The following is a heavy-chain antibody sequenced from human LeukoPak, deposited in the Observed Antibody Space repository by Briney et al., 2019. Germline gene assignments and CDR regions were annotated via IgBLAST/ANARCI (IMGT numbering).Heavy chain of an antibody. D-gene: IGHD7-27*01. CDR3: ARFHPNWGLDY. V-gene: IGHV4-34*10. Sequence: SETLSLTCAPYGRSFSDHYWTWIRQAPGKGLEWIGEINHSGKTNYHTSLMSRVSISVDTSKNQYSLKMTSVTAADTAVYYCARFHPNWGLDYWGQGILVTVSS. CDR2: INHSGKT. J-gene: IGHJ4*02. CDR1: GRSFSDHY.